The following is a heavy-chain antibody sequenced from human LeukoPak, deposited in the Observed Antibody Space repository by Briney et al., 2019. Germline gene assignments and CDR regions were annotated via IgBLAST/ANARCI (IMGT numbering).Heavy chain of an antibody. V-gene: IGHV3-30*18. CDR3: AKEALWFGELLPGGPPSAAFDP. Sequence: GGSLRLSCAASGFTFSSFGIHWVRQAPGKGLEGVAVISYDGSNKYYADSVKGRFTISRDNSKNTLYLQMNSLRAEDTAVYYCAKEALWFGELLPGGPPSAAFDPWGQGTLVTVSS. CDR1: GFTFSSFG. J-gene: IGHJ5*02. CDR2: ISYDGSNK. D-gene: IGHD3-10*01.